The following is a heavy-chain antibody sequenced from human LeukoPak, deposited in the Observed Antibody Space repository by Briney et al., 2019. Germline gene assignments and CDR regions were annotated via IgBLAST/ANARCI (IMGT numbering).Heavy chain of an antibody. CDR2: IIPIFGTA. D-gene: IGHD2-2*01. Sequence: SVKVSCKASGGTFSSYAISWVRQAPGQGLEWMGRIIPIFGTANYAQKFQGRVTITTDESTSTAYMELSSPRSEDTAVYYCASSYAYPNSFDYWGQGTLVTVSS. V-gene: IGHV1-69*05. CDR3: ASSYAYPNSFDY. J-gene: IGHJ4*02. CDR1: GGTFSSYA.